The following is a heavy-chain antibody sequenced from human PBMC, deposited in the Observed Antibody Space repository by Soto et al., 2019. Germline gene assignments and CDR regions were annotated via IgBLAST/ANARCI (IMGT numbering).Heavy chain of an antibody. CDR3: AKGYSGYDYAY. CDR2: INSDGSST. Sequence: AWGSLRLSCAASGFTFSSCWMHWVRKPPGPGLVWVSRINSDGSSTNYADSRKGRFTISRDNAKNTLYLQMNSLRAEDAAVYYCAKGYSGYDYAYWGQGTLVTVSS. CDR1: GFTFSSCW. J-gene: IGHJ4*02. D-gene: IGHD5-12*01. V-gene: IGHV3-74*01.